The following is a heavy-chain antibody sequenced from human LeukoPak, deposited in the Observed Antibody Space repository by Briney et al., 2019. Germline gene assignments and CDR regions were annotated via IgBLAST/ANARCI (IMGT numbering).Heavy chain of an antibody. CDR3: AKKSRPYYYDSSGYPLDY. V-gene: IGHV3-23*01. CDR2: ISGSGGST. D-gene: IGHD3-22*01. Sequence: GGSLRLSCAASGFTFSSYTMSWVRQAPGKGLEWVSAISGSGGSTYYADSVKGRFTISRDNSKNTLYLQMNSLRAEDTAVYYCAKKSRPYYYDSSGYPLDYWGQGTLVTVSS. CDR1: GFTFSSYT. J-gene: IGHJ4*02.